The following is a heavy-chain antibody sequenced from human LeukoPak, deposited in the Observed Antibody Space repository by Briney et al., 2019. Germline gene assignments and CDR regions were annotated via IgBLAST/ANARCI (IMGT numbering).Heavy chain of an antibody. D-gene: IGHD3-3*01. V-gene: IGHV3-7*01. CDR3: AREVLFWSGYYNDY. J-gene: IGHJ4*02. CDR1: GFTFSNYW. CDR2: IKEDGSEK. Sequence: PGGSLRLSCAASGFTFSNYWMSWVRQAPGKGLEWVANIKEDGSEKYYVDSVKGRFTMSRDNAKSSLFLQMNSLRVEDTAVYYCAREVLFWSGYYNDYWGQGILVTVSS.